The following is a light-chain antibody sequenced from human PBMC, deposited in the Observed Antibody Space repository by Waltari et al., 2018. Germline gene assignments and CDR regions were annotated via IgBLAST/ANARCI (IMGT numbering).Light chain of an antibody. Sequence: QSALTQPASVSGSPGQSITISCTGTSSDVGGYNCVSWYQHHPSKAPKLLVFDVSNRPSGASNRFSGSKSGNTASLTIAGLQAGDEADYYCSSKTSSSTVVFGGGTKLTVL. CDR3: SSKTSSSTVV. J-gene: IGLJ2*01. CDR2: DVS. CDR1: SSDVGGYNC. V-gene: IGLV2-14*03.